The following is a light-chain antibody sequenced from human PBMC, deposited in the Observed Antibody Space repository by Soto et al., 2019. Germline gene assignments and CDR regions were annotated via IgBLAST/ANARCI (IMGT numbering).Light chain of an antibody. CDR3: AARDDSLNGPV. J-gene: IGLJ3*02. Sequence: QLVLTQPPSASVTPGQRVSISCSGSSSNIGNNTVNWYQQFPETAPRLLIYTTNQRPSGVPDRFSGSKSGTSASLAISGLQSEDEADYYCAARDDSLNGPVFGGGTKVTVL. CDR2: TTN. V-gene: IGLV1-44*01. CDR1: SSNIGNNT.